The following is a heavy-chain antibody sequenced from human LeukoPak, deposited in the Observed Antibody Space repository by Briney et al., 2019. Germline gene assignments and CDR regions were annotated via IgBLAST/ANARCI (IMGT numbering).Heavy chain of an antibody. Sequence: SETLSLTCTVSGGSISSHYWSWIRQPPGKGLEWIGYIYYSGSTNYNPSLKSRVTISVDTSKNQFSLKLSSVTAADTAVYYCARGTNIVAVTAMYDYWGQGTLVTVSS. CDR2: IYYSGST. D-gene: IGHD2-21*02. CDR3: ARGTNIVAVTAMYDY. CDR1: GGSISSHY. V-gene: IGHV4-59*11. J-gene: IGHJ4*02.